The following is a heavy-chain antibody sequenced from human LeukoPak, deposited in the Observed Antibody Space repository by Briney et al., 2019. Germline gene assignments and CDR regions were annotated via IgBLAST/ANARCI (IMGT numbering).Heavy chain of an antibody. V-gene: IGHV3-23*01. CDR1: GFTFSSYA. D-gene: IGHD6-13*01. CDR3: AKDLSSSWNYFDY. CDR2: ISGSGGST. J-gene: IGHJ4*02. Sequence: GGSLRLSCTASGFTFSSYAMNWVRQAPGKGLEWVSGISGSGGSTYYADSVKGRVTISRDNSKNTLYLQMNSLRAEDTAVYYCAKDLSSSWNYFDYWGQGTLVTVSS.